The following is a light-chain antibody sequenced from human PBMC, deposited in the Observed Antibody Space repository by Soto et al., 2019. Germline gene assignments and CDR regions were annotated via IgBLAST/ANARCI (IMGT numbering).Light chain of an antibody. CDR1: HTIFYSSYRKDY. Sequence: DIVMTQPPDSLAVSLGERTTINCRSSHTIFYSSYRKDYLAWYQQKPGQPPRVLIYCTSTRDSGVPDRFSGSGSGSDFTLTISNLQAEDLAVYYCQQYSTSPWTFGQGTKVEIK. V-gene: IGKV4-1*01. CDR2: CTS. J-gene: IGKJ1*01. CDR3: QQYSTSPWT.